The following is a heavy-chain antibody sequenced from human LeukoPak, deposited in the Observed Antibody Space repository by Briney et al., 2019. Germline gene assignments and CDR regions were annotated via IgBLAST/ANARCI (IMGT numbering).Heavy chain of an antibody. V-gene: IGHV3-23*01. CDR2: ISGSGGST. CDR1: GFTFSSYA. D-gene: IGHD3-3*01. CDR3: ASPSGDYDFWSGYYYGMDV. Sequence: QPGASLRLSCAASGFTFSSYAMSWVRQAPGKGLEWVSAISGSGGSTYYADSVKGRFTISRDNSKNTLYLQMNSLRAEDTAVYYCASPSGDYDFWSGYYYGMDVWGQGTTVTVSS. J-gene: IGHJ6*02.